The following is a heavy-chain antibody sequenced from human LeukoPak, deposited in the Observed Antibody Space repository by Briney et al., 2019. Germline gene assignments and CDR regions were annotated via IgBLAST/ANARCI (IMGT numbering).Heavy chain of an antibody. V-gene: IGHV4-34*01. CDR3: ARATAPITIFGVVIDPVDAFDI. CDR2: INHSGST. J-gene: IGHJ3*02. CDR1: GGSFSGYY. D-gene: IGHD3-3*01. Sequence: SETLSLTCAVYGGSFSGYYWSWIRQPPGKGLEWIGGINHSGSTNYNPSLKRRVTISVDTSKNQFSLKLSSVTAADTAVYYCARATAPITIFGVVIDPVDAFDIWGQGTMVTVSS.